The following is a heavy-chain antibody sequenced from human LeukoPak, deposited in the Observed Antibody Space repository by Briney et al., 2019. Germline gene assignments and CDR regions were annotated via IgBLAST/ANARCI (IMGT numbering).Heavy chain of an antibody. J-gene: IGHJ4*02. Sequence: GGSLRLSCAASGFTFSDYAMHWVRQAPGKGLEWVAVISKDGSDKYYPGSVRGRFTISRDNSKNTLYLQMDTLRAEDTAVYYCAKVPGSSITRYFYFDYWGQGTLVPVSS. CDR1: GFTFSDYA. CDR2: ISKDGSDK. D-gene: IGHD6-13*01. V-gene: IGHV3-30-3*01. CDR3: AKVPGSSITRYFYFDY.